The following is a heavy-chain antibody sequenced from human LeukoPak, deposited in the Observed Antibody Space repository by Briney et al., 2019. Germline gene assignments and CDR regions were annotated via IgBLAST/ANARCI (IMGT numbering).Heavy chain of an antibody. V-gene: IGHV3-64*01. Sequence: GGSLRLSCAATGFTFSEYSMHCVRQAPGKGLEYVSAISTNGGSTYYANSVKGRFTISRDDPKNTLDLQMGSLRPEDMAVYYCARGFRYYGSGIDYWGQGTLVTVSS. D-gene: IGHD3-10*01. CDR3: ARGFRYYGSGIDY. J-gene: IGHJ4*02. CDR1: GFTFSEYS. CDR2: ISTNGGST.